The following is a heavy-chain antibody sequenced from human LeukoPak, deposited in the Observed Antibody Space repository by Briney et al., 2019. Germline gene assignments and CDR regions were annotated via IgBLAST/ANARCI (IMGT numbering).Heavy chain of an antibody. V-gene: IGHV4-59*01. CDR3: ARGMDTVTTKYFDY. Sequence: PSETLSLTCIVSGGSISGYYWSWIRQPPGKGLELIGHIYYTGNTVYNPSLKSRATILLDTSENQFSLKLRSVTTADTAVYYCARGMDTVTTKYFDYWGQGTLVTVSS. D-gene: IGHD4-17*01. CDR2: IYYTGNT. CDR1: GGSISGYY. J-gene: IGHJ4*02.